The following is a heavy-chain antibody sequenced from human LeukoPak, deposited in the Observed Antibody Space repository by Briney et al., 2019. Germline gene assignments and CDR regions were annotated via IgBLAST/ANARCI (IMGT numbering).Heavy chain of an antibody. V-gene: IGHV1-3*03. J-gene: IGHJ4*02. D-gene: IGHD6-19*01. CDR3: ARDPWGSGWYFDY. Sequence: ASVKVSCKACGYTFTSYAMHWVRQAPGQRREWMGWINAGNGNTKYSQEFQGRVTITRDTSASTAYMEMSSLRSEDMAVYYCARDPWGSGWYFDYWGQGTLVTVSS. CDR1: GYTFTSYA. CDR2: INAGNGNT.